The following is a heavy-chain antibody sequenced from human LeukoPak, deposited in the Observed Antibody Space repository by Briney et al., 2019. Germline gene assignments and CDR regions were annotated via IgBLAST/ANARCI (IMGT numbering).Heavy chain of an antibody. D-gene: IGHD2-2*02. Sequence: SETLSLTCAVYGVSFSGYYWSWIRQPPGKGLEWIGEINHSGSTDYNPSLKSRVTISVDTSKNQFSLKLSSVTAADAAVYYCARGKSRRCSSTSCYKDYYYYGMDVWGQGTTVTVSS. CDR3: ARGKSRRCSSTSCYKDYYYYGMDV. CDR1: GVSFSGYY. CDR2: INHSGST. J-gene: IGHJ6*02. V-gene: IGHV4-34*01.